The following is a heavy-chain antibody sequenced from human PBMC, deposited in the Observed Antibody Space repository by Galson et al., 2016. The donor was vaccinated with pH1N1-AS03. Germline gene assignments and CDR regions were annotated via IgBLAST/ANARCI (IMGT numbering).Heavy chain of an antibody. CDR2: IASGAPET. J-gene: IGHJ6*02. CDR1: GFAFNDYA. CDR3: VRGGLGQVYGLEA. D-gene: IGHD3-16*01. V-gene: IGHV3-23*01. Sequence: SLRLSCAASGFAFNDYAMTWVRQPPGKGLEYVPSIASGAPETFSAESVKGRFTMSRDNSKHTGYLQMKSLRAEDTAGYKCVRGGLGQVYGLEAWGQGTTVIVSS.